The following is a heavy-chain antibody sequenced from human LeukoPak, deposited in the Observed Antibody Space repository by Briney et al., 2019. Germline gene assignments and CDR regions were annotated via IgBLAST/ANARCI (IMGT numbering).Heavy chain of an antibody. CDR3: AKGYYGSGSSYFDC. J-gene: IGHJ4*02. CDR2: ISGSGGT. Sequence: PGGSLRLSCAASGFTFSSYAMSWVRQAPGKGLQWVSSISGSGGTYYTDSVKGRFTITRDNSKDTLYLEMNSLRADDTAKYYCAKGYYGSGSSYFDCWGQGTLVTVSS. D-gene: IGHD3-10*01. CDR1: GFTFSSYA. V-gene: IGHV3-23*01.